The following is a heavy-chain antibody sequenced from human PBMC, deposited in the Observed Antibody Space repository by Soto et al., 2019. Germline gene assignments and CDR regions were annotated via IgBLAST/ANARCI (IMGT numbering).Heavy chain of an antibody. Sequence: GGSVRLSCAASGFTFIRYSMNWVRQAPGKGLEWVSSISSTTNYIYYGDSMKGRFTISRDNAKNSLYLEMNSLRAEDTAVYYCARESEDLTSNFDYWGQVTLVTVSS. CDR2: ISSTTNYI. CDR3: ARESEDLTSNFDY. J-gene: IGHJ4*02. V-gene: IGHV3-21*06. CDR1: GFTFIRYS.